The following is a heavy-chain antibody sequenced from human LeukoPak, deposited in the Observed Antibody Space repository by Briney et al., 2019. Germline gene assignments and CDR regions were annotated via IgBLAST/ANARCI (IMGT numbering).Heavy chain of an antibody. CDR2: IYRGEKT. CDR1: GFGVSSNY. D-gene: IGHD2-21*02. CDR3: ARSDGGVLYCGEDCYLDL. J-gene: IGHJ4*02. V-gene: IGHV3-66*01. Sequence: TGGSLRLSCEASGFGVSSNYINWVRQAPGKGLERVSVIYRGEKTYYADSVKGRFNISRDSSKNTVFLQMNSLRAEDTAIYYCARSDGGVLYCGEDCYLDLWGQGTLVTVSS.